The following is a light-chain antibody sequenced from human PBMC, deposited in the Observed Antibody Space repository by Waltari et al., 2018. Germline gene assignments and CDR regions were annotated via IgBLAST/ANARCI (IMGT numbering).Light chain of an antibody. CDR1: QSVRSN. Sequence: EIVMTQSPATLSVSPGERATLSCRASQSVRSNYLAWYKQKPGQAPRLLIYGVSTRATGIPDRFSGSGSGTDFTLTISSLQSEDFAVYYCQHYTNWPLTFGGGTKVEIK. CDR3: QHYTNWPLT. CDR2: GVS. J-gene: IGKJ4*01. V-gene: IGKV3D-15*01.